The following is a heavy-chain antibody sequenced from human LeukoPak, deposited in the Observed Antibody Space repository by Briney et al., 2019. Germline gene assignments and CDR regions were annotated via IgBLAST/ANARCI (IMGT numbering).Heavy chain of an antibody. Sequence: GGSLRLSCAASGFTVSSNYMNWVRQAPGKGLEWVSVISSGGTTYYAGSVKGRFTISRDNPKNTLYLQMNSLRAEDTAVYYCARDSSYYDSSALDAFDIWGQGTMVTVSS. CDR3: ARDSSYYDSSALDAFDI. J-gene: IGHJ3*02. D-gene: IGHD3-22*01. CDR1: GFTVSSNY. V-gene: IGHV3-53*01. CDR2: ISSGGTT.